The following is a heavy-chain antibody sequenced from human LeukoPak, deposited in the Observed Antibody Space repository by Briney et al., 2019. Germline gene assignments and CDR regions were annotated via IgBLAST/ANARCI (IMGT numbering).Heavy chain of an antibody. V-gene: IGHV3-21*01. CDR1: GFSFSSYT. CDR2: ITSSSGDI. J-gene: IGHJ4*02. D-gene: IGHD3-3*01. CDR3: ARGDGVVTPFDY. Sequence: GGSLRLSCAASGFSFSSYTMQWVRQAPGKGLEWVSSITSSSGDIFYADSVKGRFAISREYAKSSLYLQMSSLRAEDTAVYYCARGDGVVTPFDYWGQGTLVTVSS.